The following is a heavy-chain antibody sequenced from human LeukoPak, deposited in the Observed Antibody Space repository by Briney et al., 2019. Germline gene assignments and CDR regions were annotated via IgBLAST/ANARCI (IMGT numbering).Heavy chain of an antibody. Sequence: SETLSLTCAVYGGSFSGYYWSWIRQPPGKGLEWIGEINHSGSTNYNPSLKSRVTISVDTSKNQFSLKLSSVTAADTAVYYCARGLGNWGKWTRFDYWGQGTLVTVSS. CDR3: ARGLGNWGKWTRFDY. CDR1: GGSFSGYY. V-gene: IGHV4-34*01. J-gene: IGHJ4*02. D-gene: IGHD7-27*01. CDR2: INHSGST.